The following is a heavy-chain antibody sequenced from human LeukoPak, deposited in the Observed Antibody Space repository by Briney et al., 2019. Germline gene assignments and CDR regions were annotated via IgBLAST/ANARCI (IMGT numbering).Heavy chain of an antibody. CDR1: GFTFSRYW. Sequence: GGSLRLSCAASGFTFSRYWMNWARQAPGKGLEWVASINHNGNENYYVDSVKGRFTISRDNAKNSLYLQMSNLRAEDTAVYFCARGGGLDVWGQGATVTVSS. V-gene: IGHV3-7*03. CDR2: INHNGNEN. CDR3: ARGGGLDV. J-gene: IGHJ6*02. D-gene: IGHD3-16*01.